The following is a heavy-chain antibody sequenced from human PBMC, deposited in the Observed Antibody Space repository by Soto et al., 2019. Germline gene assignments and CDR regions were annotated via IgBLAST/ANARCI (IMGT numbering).Heavy chain of an antibody. CDR3: AREGLYSSSWYVVDY. CDR2: ISYDGSNK. V-gene: IGHV3-30-3*01. Sequence: PGGSLRLSCAASGFTFSSYAMHWVRQAPGKGLEWVAVISYDGSNKYYADSVKGRFTISRDNSKNTLYLQMNSLRAEDTAVYYCAREGLYSSSWYVVDYWGQGTLVTVSS. D-gene: IGHD6-13*01. CDR1: GFTFSSYA. J-gene: IGHJ4*02.